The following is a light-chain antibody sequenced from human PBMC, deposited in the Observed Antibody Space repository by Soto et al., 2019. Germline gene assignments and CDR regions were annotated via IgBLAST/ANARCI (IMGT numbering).Light chain of an antibody. CDR3: QQYGTSPIA. Sequence: EIMLTQSPGTLSLSPGERATLSCRASQNVGGRFLAWYQQKPGQAPRLLINVASTRATGIPDRFSGSGSGTDFTLTISRLEPEDFAVYYCQQYGTSPIAFGQGTRLE. J-gene: IGKJ5*01. CDR1: QNVGGRF. CDR2: VAS. V-gene: IGKV3-20*01.